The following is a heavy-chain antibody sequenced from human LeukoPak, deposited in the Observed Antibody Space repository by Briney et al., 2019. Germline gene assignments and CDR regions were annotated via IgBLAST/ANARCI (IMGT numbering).Heavy chain of an antibody. D-gene: IGHD5-18*01. J-gene: IGHJ4*02. Sequence: ASVKVSCKASGYTFTSYYMHWVRQAPGQGLEWMGIINPSGGSTSYAQKFRGRVTMTRDTSTSTVYMELSSLRSEDTAVYYCARAGYSYGPFDYWGQGTLVTVSS. V-gene: IGHV1-46*03. CDR2: INPSGGST. CDR3: ARAGYSYGPFDY. CDR1: GYTFTSYY.